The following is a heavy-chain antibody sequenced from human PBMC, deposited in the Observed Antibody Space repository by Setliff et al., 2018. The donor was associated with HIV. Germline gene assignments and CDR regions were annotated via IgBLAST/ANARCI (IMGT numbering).Heavy chain of an antibody. J-gene: IGHJ6*03. Sequence: ASVKVSCKASGYTFSSYAMHWVRQAPGQRLEWMGWINAGNGNTKYSQKFQGRVTITRDTSASTAHMELNTLRAEDTAVYYCARLTLLRGLTITYMDVWGKGTTVTVS. CDR2: INAGNGNT. V-gene: IGHV1-3*01. D-gene: IGHD3-10*01. CDR3: ARLTLLRGLTITYMDV. CDR1: GYTFSSYA.